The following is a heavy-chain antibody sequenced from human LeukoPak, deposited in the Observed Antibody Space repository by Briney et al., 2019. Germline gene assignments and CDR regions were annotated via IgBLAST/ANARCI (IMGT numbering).Heavy chain of an antibody. CDR3: ARDLAVPNNWFDP. CDR2: INPNSGGT. D-gene: IGHD3-10*02. V-gene: IGHV1-2*06. J-gene: IGHJ5*02. Sequence: GRINPNSGGTNYAQKFQGRVTMTRDTSISTAYMELSRLRSDDTAVYYCARDLAVPNNWFDPWGQGTLVTVSS.